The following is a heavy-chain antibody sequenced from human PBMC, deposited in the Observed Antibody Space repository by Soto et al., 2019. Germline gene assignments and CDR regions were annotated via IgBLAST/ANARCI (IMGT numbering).Heavy chain of an antibody. Sequence: QVQRVESGGGVVQPGRSLRLSCAASGFIFNEYGMHWVRQAPGKGLEWVADIWYDGSNKYYADSVKGRFTFSRDNSKNTMSLQMNSLRVEDTAVYYCARWGCSGSNCNLNQRSFDLWGQGTLVTVSS. CDR1: GFIFNEYG. D-gene: IGHD2-15*01. V-gene: IGHV3-33*03. J-gene: IGHJ4*02. CDR2: IWYDGSNK. CDR3: ARWGCSGSNCNLNQRSFDL.